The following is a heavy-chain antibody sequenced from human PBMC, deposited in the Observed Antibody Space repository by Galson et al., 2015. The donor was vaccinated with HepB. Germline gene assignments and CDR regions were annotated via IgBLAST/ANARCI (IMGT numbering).Heavy chain of an antibody. CDR2: ISYDGSNK. CDR3: ARDNGDSPYSDWYLDL. J-gene: IGHJ2*01. V-gene: IGHV3-30*04. D-gene: IGHD4-17*01. Sequence: SLRLSCAAPGFTFSSYAMHWVRQAPGKGLEWVAVISYDGSNKYYADSVKGRFTISRDNSKNTLYLQMNSLRAEDTAVYYCARDNGDSPYSDWYLDLWGRGTLVTV. CDR1: GFTFSSYA.